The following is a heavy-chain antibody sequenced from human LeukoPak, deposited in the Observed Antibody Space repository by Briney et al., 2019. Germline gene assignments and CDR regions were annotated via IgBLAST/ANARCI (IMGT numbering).Heavy chain of an antibody. D-gene: IGHD6-6*01. CDR1: GDSIRSYY. J-gene: IGHJ4*02. V-gene: IGHV4-4*09. CDR2: IYGSGST. Sequence: SETLSLTCTVSGDSIRSYYWSWIRQAPGKGLEWVGYIYGSGSTNYSPSLKSRVTISVDMSKNQFSLKLSSVTAAETAVYYCARSSSSSPYFDYWGQGTLVTVSS. CDR3: ARSSSSSPYFDY.